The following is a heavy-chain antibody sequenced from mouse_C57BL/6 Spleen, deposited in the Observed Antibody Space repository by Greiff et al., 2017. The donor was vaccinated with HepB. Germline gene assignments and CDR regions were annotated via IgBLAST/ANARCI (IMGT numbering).Heavy chain of an antibody. D-gene: IGHD2-1*01. CDR2: IHPNSGST. V-gene: IGHV1-64*01. J-gene: IGHJ2*01. CDR3: ARSPTYGNYVY. Sequence: QVQLQQPGAELVKPGASVKLSCKASGYTFTSYWMHWVKQRPGQGLEWIGMIHPNSGSTNYNEKFKSKATLTVDKSSSTAYMQLSSLTSEDSAVYYCARSPTYGNYVYWGQGTTLTVSS. CDR1: GYTFTSYW.